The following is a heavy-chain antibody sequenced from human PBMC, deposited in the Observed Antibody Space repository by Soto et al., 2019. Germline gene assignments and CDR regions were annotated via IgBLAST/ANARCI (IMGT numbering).Heavy chain of an antibody. V-gene: IGHV3-21*01. CDR2: ISSSSSYI. CDR1: GFTFSSYS. D-gene: IGHD1-26*01. CDR3: ARVPNTHYPAFDI. Sequence: GGSLRLSCAASGFTFSSYSMNWVRQAPGKGLEWVSSISSSSSYIYYADSVKGRFTISRDNAKNSLYLQMNSLRAEDTAVYYCARVPNTHYPAFDIWGQGTMVTVSS. J-gene: IGHJ3*02.